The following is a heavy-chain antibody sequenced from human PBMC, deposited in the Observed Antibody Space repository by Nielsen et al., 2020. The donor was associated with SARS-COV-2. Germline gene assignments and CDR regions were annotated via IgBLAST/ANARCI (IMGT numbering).Heavy chain of an antibody. Sequence: GVLKISCAASGFTVSRNYMSWVRQAPGKGLAWVSVIHEDGSSYYADSVGGRFTISRDNSKNILDLHMNSLRAEDTAVYYCAASTALEYWGQGTLVTVSS. V-gene: IGHV3-53*01. D-gene: IGHD4-17*01. CDR3: AASTALEY. J-gene: IGHJ4*02. CDR2: IHEDGSS. CDR1: GFTVSRNY.